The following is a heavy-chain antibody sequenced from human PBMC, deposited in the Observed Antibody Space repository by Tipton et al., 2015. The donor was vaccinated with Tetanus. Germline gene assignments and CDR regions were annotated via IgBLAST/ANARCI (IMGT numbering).Heavy chain of an antibody. D-gene: IGHD5-12*01. V-gene: IGHV3-74*01. CDR1: GFTSKSHY. J-gene: IGHJ2*01. Sequence: SLRLSCAASGFTSKSHYMHWVRQAPGKGLVWISRINPDGRRTNYADSVKGRFTISRDNAKNTVYLQMSSLRAKDTAVYFCARPLALDGGYETYFDLWGRGTLVTVSS. CDR2: INPDGRRT. CDR3: ARPLALDGGYETYFDL.